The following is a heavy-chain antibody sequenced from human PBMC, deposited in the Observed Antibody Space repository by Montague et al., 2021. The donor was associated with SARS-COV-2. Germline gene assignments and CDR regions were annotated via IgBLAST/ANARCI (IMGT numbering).Heavy chain of an antibody. J-gene: IGHJ4*02. V-gene: IGHV3-48*03. D-gene: IGHD2-8*01. CDR2: ISSSGATI. CDR1: GFDFFNFD. CDR3: ATNKYCTLHDCLHGRHYFDH. Sequence: SLGLSCAASGFDFFNFDMAWVRQAPGRGLEWISDISSSGATILYADSLKGRFTISRDNIQKSLYLQMNSLRAEDTAVYYCATNKYCTLHDCLHGRHYFDHWGQGTLVTVSS.